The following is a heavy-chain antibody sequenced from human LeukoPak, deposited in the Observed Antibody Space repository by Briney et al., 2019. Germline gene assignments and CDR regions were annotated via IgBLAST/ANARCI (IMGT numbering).Heavy chain of an antibody. V-gene: IGHV1-18*03. CDR2: ISTYNGDT. D-gene: IGHD6-19*01. J-gene: IGHJ4*02. CDR1: GYTFTSYG. CDR3: ARAAVAARLDY. Sequence: ASVKVSCKASGYTFTSYGINWVRQAPGQGLEWMGWISTYNGDTNYAQKLQGRVTLTRDTSASTAYMELSSLKSDDMAVYYCARAAVAARLDYWGQGTLVTVSS.